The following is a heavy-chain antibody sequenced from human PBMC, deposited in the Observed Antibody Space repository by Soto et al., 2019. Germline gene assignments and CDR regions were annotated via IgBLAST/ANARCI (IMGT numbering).Heavy chain of an antibody. CDR3: ATFVVPACRHTGFAL. CDR1: VASLSTTSYY. J-gene: IGHJ4*02. CDR2: IYYAGTT. Sequence: LTCTVCVASLSTTSYYWGCVRQPPGNGLDWNGNIYYAGTTYYYPSLNSRVTISVDTSKNHSSLKVNSVTAADTAVYYCATFVVPACRHTGFALWGAVTLVTVSS. D-gene: IGHD2-21*02. V-gene: IGHV4-39*02.